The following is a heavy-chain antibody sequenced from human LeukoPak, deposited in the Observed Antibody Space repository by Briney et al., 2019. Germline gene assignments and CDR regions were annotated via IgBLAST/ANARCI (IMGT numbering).Heavy chain of an antibody. CDR2: IRYDGSTK. Sequence: PGGSLRPSCVASGFIFSSFGMHWVRQAPGKGLEWVAFIRYDGSTKYYADSVKGRFTISRDNSRNTLYLEMNSLRADDTAVYYCAKISSHWGQGTLVTVSS. V-gene: IGHV3-30*02. D-gene: IGHD3-3*02. J-gene: IGHJ4*02. CDR1: GFIFSSFG. CDR3: AKISSH.